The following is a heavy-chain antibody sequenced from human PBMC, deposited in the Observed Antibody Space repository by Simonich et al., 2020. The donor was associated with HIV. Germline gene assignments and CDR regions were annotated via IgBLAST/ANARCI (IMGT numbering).Heavy chain of an antibody. CDR1: GGALRGYY. CDR3: ARGFYQRLYYFDY. CDR2: INHSGST. V-gene: IGHV4-34*01. J-gene: IGHJ4*02. Sequence: QVQLQQWGAGLLTPPETLSLTCAVYGGALRGYYWIWIRQHPGKGVAWMGEINHSGSTNYNPSLTRRVTISVDTSKNQFSLKLSSVTAADTAVYYCARGFYQRLYYFDYWGQGTLVTVSS. D-gene: IGHD2-2*01.